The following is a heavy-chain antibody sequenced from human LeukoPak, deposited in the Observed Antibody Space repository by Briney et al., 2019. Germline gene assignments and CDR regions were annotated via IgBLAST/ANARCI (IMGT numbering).Heavy chain of an antibody. CDR3: ARGFERRWIQLWSAWGAFDY. V-gene: IGHV1-8*03. Sequence: ASVKVSCKASGYTFTSYDINWVRQATGQGLEWMGWMNPNSGNTGYAQKFQGRVTITRNTSISTAYMELSSLRSEDTAVYYCARGFERRWIQLWSAWGAFDYWGQGTLVTVSS. D-gene: IGHD5-18*01. CDR2: MNPNSGNT. CDR1: GYTFTSYD. J-gene: IGHJ4*02.